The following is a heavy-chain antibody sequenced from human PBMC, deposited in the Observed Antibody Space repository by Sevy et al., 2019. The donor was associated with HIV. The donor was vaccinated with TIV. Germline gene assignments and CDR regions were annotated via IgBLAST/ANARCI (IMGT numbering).Heavy chain of an antibody. V-gene: IGHV1-2*02. D-gene: IGHD5-12*01. CDR2: INPNSGGT. J-gene: IGHJ6*02. CDR3: ARETLYSGYDSRYYYYCMDV. CDR1: GYTFTGYY. Sequence: ASVKVSCKASGYTFTGYYMHWVRQAPGQGLEWMGWINPNSGGTNYAQKFQGRVTMTRDTSISTAYMELSRLRSDDTAVYYCARETLYSGYDSRYYYYCMDVWGQGTTVTVSS.